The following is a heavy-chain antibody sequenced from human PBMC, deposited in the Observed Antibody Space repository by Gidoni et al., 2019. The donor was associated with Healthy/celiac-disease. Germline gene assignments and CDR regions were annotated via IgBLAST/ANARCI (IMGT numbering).Heavy chain of an antibody. V-gene: IGHV3-64*01. J-gene: IGHJ4*02. CDR1: GFTFSSYA. CDR3: ARVDSSGYYYS. CDR2: ISSNGGST. Sequence: EVQLVESGGGLVQPGGSLRLSCAASGFTFSSYAMHWVRQAPGKGLEYVSAISSNGGSTYYANSVKGRFTISRDNSKNTLYLQMGSLRAEDMAVYYCARVDSSGYYYSWGQGTLVTVSS. D-gene: IGHD3-22*01.